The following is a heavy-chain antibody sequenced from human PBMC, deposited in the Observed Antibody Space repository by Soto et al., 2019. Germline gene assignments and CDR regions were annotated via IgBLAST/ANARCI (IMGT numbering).Heavy chain of an antibody. CDR2: INSDGTIA. D-gene: IGHD1-7*01. CDR3: ARGRDGNYRFDY. J-gene: IGHJ4*02. V-gene: IGHV3-74*01. CDR1: GFTFSSYW. Sequence: GGSLRLSCVASGFTFSSYWMHWVRRTPGKGLVWVSRINSDGTIATYADSVKGRFTISRDNAKNTLYLEMNSLRAEDTAVYYCARGRDGNYRFDYWGQGTLVTVSS.